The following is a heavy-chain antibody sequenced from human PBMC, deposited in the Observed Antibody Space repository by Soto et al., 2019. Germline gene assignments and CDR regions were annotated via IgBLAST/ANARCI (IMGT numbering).Heavy chain of an antibody. J-gene: IGHJ6*02. D-gene: IGHD3-10*01. CDR2: IYYSGST. V-gene: IGHV4-39*01. CDR1: GGSISSSSYY. Sequence: LSLTCTVSGGSISSSSYYWGWIRQPPGKGLEWIGSIYYSGSTYYNPSLKSRVTISVDTSKNQFSLKLSSVTAADTAVYYCARGVWFGELWYYYYGMDVWGQGTTVTVSS. CDR3: ARGVWFGELWYYYYGMDV.